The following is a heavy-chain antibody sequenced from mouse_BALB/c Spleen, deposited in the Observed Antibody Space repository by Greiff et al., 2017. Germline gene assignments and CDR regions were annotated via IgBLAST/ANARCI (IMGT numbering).Heavy chain of an antibody. Sequence: LQQPGSELVRPGASVKLSCKASGYTFTSYWMHWVKQRPGQGLEWIGNIYPGSGSTNYDEKFKSKATLTVDTSSSTAYMQLSSLTSEDSAVYYCTRYGGNYNYAMDDWGQGTSVTVSS. CDR3: TRYGGNYNYAMDD. J-gene: IGHJ4*01. D-gene: IGHD1-1*02. V-gene: IGHV1S22*01. CDR1: GYTFTSYW. CDR2: IYPGSGST.